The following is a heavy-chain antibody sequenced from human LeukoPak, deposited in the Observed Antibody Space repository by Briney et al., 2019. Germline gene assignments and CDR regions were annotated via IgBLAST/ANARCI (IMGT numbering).Heavy chain of an antibody. J-gene: IGHJ3*02. CDR2: IYCSGST. D-gene: IGHD6-19*01. CDR1: GGSLSSSSYY. V-gene: IGHV4-39*01. Sequence: SETLSLTCTVSGGSLSSSSYYWGCIRQAPGKGLVWIGSIYCSGSTYYNPSLKSRVTLSVDTSKNPFSLKLSSVTAADTAVYYCARQEGLVLSGAFDISGQGTTVTVSS. CDR3: ARQEGLVLSGAFDI.